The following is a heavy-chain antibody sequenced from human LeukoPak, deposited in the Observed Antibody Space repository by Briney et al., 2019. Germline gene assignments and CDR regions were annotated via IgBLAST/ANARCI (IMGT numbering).Heavy chain of an antibody. Sequence: GGSLRLSCAASGFTLNSYLMSWDRQAPGRGLEWVANIKKDGSEESYLDSVKGRFTVSRDNAKNSLFLQMNSLRGEDTAVYYCARSNPNRNALDLWGQGTMVTISS. V-gene: IGHV3-7*01. CDR1: GFTLNSYL. CDR3: ARSNPNRNALDL. D-gene: IGHD1-14*01. CDR2: IKKDGSEE. J-gene: IGHJ3*01.